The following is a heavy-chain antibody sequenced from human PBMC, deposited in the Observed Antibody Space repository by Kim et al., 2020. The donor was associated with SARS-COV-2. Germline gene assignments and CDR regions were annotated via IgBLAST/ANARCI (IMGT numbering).Heavy chain of an antibody. CDR1: GFTFSSYA. J-gene: IGHJ4*02. CDR3: AKDRDSGSLDY. CDR2: IYSGGSST. Sequence: GGSLRLSCAASGFTFSSYAMSWVRQAPGKGLEWVSVIYSGGSSTYYADSVKGLFTISRDNSKNTLYLQMNSLRAEDTAVYYCAKDRDSGSLDYWGQGTL. D-gene: IGHD1-26*01. V-gene: IGHV3-23*03.